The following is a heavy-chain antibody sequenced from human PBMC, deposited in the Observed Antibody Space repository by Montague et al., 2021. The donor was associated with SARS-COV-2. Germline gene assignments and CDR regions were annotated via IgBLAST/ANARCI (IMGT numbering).Heavy chain of an antibody. J-gene: IGHJ4*02. CDR3: ASNYCTAGSCYFDY. D-gene: IGHD2-15*01. Sequence: SLRLSCAASGFSVSYNYMNWVRQAPGKGLEWVSVIYSAGTTDYADSVRGRFTISKDNSKNTVYLQMNSLRDEDTAVYYCASNYCTAGSCYFDYWGQGTLVTVSS. CDR2: IYSAGTT. V-gene: IGHV3-53*01. CDR1: GFSVSYNY.